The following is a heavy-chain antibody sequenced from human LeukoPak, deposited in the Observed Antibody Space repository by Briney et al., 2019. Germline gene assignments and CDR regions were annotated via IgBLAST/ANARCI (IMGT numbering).Heavy chain of an antibody. D-gene: IGHD4-11*01. J-gene: IGHJ5*02. CDR3: ARLTTVTTYNWFDP. CDR2: IYYSGST. V-gene: IGHV4-59*01. CDR1: GGSISSCY. Sequence: SETLSLTCTVSGGSISSCYWSWIRQPPGKGLEWIGYIYYSGSTNYNPSLKSRVTISVDTSKSQFSLKLSSVTAADTAVYYCARLTTVTTYNWFDPWGQGTLVTVSS.